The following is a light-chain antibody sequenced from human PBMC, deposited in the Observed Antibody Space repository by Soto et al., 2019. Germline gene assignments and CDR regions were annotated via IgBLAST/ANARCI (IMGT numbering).Light chain of an antibody. J-gene: IGLJ3*02. Sequence: SYELTQAPSVSVAPGQTARVTCGGANIGEKRVHWYQQRPGQAPVLVVYDDRDRPSGIPERFSGSNSGNTATLTISRVEGGDEADYYCQVWDDRGLHVVFGGGTKVTVL. V-gene: IGLV3-21*02. CDR1: NIGEKR. CDR2: DDR. CDR3: QVWDDRGLHVV.